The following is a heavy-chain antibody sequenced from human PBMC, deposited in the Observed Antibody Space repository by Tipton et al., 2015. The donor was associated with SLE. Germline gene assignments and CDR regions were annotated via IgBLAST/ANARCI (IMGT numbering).Heavy chain of an antibody. CDR3: ARSIVGAADSLNI. CDR1: GGSFSGYY. D-gene: IGHD1-26*01. CDR2: IYYSGST. V-gene: IGHV4-34*01. Sequence: TLSLTCAVYGGSFSGYYWSWIRQPPGKGLEWIGSIYYSGSTYYNPSLKSRVTISVDTSKNQFSLKLSSVTAADTAVYYCARSIVGAADSLNIWGQGTMVTVSS. J-gene: IGHJ3*02.